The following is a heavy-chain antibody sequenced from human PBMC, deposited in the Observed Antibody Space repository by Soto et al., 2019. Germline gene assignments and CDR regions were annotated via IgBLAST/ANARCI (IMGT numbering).Heavy chain of an antibody. CDR3: ARTVTYYIGD. Sequence: QVQLQESGPGLMKPSGTLSLTCAVSGHSMNSWWGWVRQPPGKGLEWIGEIYESGITYYNPSLQSRVTISLDKSRNQFSLRLTSVTAADTAFYYCARTVTYYIGDWGQGTLVTVSS. CDR1: GHSMNSW. CDR2: IYESGIT. D-gene: IGHD2-21*02. V-gene: IGHV4-4*02. J-gene: IGHJ4*02.